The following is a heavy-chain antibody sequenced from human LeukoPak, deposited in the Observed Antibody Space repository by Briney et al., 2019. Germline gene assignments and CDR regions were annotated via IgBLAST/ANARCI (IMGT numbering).Heavy chain of an antibody. Sequence: GGSLRLSCAASGFTFSGYGMHWVRQAPGKGLEWVAFIWYDGSIKHYADSVKGRFTISRDNSKNTPFLQINSLRVEDTAVYYCAKPHGSGIDGMYWGQGTLVTVSS. V-gene: IGHV3-30*02. CDR3: AKPHGSGIDGMY. CDR2: IWYDGSIK. J-gene: IGHJ4*02. D-gene: IGHD3-10*01. CDR1: GFTFSGYG.